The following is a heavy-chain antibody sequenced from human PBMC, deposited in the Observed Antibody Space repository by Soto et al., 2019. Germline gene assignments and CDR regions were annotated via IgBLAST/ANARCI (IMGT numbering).Heavy chain of an antibody. J-gene: IGHJ6*04. Sequence: ASEILSLTTGVDEGTCSGYGWSWIRQPTRKGLDWIVEINHSGSPNYNPSLKSRVTISVDTSKNQFSLKLSFVIAADTAVYYCARAGGYCSSTRCRSYYYGMGVRGKRPTVTLSS. D-gene: IGHD2-2*01. CDR2: INHSGSP. CDR3: ARAGGYCSSTRCRSYYYGMGV. CDR1: EGTCSGYG. V-gene: IGHV4-34*01.